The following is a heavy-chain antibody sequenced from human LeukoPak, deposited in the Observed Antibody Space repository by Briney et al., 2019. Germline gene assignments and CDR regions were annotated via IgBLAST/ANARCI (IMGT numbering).Heavy chain of an antibody. CDR3: AGSSPYGYFDY. CDR2: IGTSGRTI. V-gene: IGHV3-48*03. D-gene: IGHD3-10*01. CDR1: GFTFRGHE. J-gene: IGHJ4*02. Sequence: GGSLRLSCAASGFTFRGHELNWLRQAPGKGLEWVSYIGTSGRTIYYADSVKGRFTISRDNAKNSLFLQMNTLRAEDTAVYYCAGSSPYGYFDYWGQGTLVTVSS.